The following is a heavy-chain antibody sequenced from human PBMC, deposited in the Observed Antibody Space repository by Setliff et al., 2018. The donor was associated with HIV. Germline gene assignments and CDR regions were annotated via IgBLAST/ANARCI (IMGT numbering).Heavy chain of an antibody. V-gene: IGHV1-18*01. J-gene: IGHJ3*02. Sequence: VKVSCKASGYTFTSYGISWVRQAPGQGLEWMGWISAYNGNTNYAQKLQGRVTMTTDTSTSTAYMELRSLRSDDTAVYYCARDSRAYYNFWSGPDAFDIWGQGTMVTVS. D-gene: IGHD3-3*01. CDR1: GYTFTSYG. CDR3: ARDSRAYYNFWSGPDAFDI. CDR2: ISAYNGNT.